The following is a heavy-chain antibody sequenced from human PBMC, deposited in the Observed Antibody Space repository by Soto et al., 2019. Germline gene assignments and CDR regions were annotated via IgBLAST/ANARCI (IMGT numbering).Heavy chain of an antibody. V-gene: IGHV3-23*01. J-gene: IGHJ3*02. CDR2: IRDGSEST. Sequence: EVQLLESGGGLVQPGESLRLSCAVSGFIFGNYMMTWVRQAPGKGLEWVSTIRDGSESTYYADSVKGRFTISRDNSKNTLYLQMDSLGVEDTAVYYCAPHVHCSGGSCHYDAFDIRGQGTMVTVSS. CDR3: APHVHCSGGSCHYDAFDI. D-gene: IGHD2-15*01. CDR1: GFIFGNYM.